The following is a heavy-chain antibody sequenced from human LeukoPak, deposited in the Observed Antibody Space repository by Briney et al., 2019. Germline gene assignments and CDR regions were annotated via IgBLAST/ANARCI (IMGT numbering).Heavy chain of an antibody. D-gene: IGHD4-17*01. V-gene: IGHV4-34*01. CDR3: ARGRRLRPYYYGMDV. Sequence: SETLSLTCAVYGGSFSGYYWSWIRQPPGKGLEWIGEINHSGSTNYNPSLKSRVTISVDTSKNQFSLKLSSVTAADTAVYYCARGRRLRPYYYGMDVWGQGTTVTVSS. CDR1: GGSFSGYY. CDR2: INHSGST. J-gene: IGHJ6*02.